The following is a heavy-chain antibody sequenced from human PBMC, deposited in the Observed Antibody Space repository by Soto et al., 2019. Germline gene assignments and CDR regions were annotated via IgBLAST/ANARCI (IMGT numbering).Heavy chain of an antibody. V-gene: IGHV3-30*18. CDR2: ISYDGSNK. D-gene: IGHD4-17*01. CDR3: AKDREDYGGNSGYYYGMDV. J-gene: IGHJ6*02. Sequence: PGGSLRLSCAASGFTFSSYGMHWVRQAPGKGLEWVAVISYDGSNKYYADSVKGRFTISRDNSKNTLYLQMNSLRAEDTAVYYCAKDREDYGGNSGYYYGMDVWGQGTTVTVSS. CDR1: GFTFSSYG.